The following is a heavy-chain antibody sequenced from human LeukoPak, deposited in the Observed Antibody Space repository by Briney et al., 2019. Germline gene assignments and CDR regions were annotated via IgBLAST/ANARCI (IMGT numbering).Heavy chain of an antibody. Sequence: SETLSLTCTVSGGSISSYYWRWIRQPPGKGVEWVGYIYYSGSTNYNPSLKTRVTISVDTSKNQFSLKLSSVTAADTAVYYCARYVWGSYPTFEDYWGQGTLVTVSS. CDR3: ARYVWGSYPTFEDY. V-gene: IGHV4-59*01. CDR2: IYYSGST. D-gene: IGHD3-16*02. CDR1: GGSISSYY. J-gene: IGHJ4*02.